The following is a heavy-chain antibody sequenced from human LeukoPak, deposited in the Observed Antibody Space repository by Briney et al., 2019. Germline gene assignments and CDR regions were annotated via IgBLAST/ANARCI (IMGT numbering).Heavy chain of an antibody. J-gene: IGHJ4*02. CDR2: IYYSGST. CDR1: GGSISSGGYY. CDR3: ARAGGFFSPFGY. D-gene: IGHD3-16*01. V-gene: IGHV4-31*02. Sequence: PSETLSLTCTVSGGSISSGGYYWSWIRQHPGDGLEWIGYIYYSGSTYYNPSLKSRVTISIDTSKNHFSLRLSSVTAADTAVYYCARAGGFFSPFGYWGQGTLVTVAS.